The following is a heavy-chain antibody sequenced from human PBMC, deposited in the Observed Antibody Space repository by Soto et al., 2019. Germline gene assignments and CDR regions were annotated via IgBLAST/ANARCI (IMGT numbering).Heavy chain of an antibody. J-gene: IGHJ4*02. CDR3: TRDLSH. CDR2: INSASTTT. Sequence: DVQLVQSGGGLKQPGASLRLSCAASGFPFSTYPMHWVRQAPGKGLEWISYINSASTTTFHADSVQGRFTVSRDNAKSSVYLQLTSLRHEDTAVYYCTRDLSHWGQGTLVTVSS. CDR1: GFPFSTYP. V-gene: IGHV3-48*02.